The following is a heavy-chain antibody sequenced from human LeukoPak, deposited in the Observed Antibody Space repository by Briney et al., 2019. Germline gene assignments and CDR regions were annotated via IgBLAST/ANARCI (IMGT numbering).Heavy chain of an antibody. CDR3: AKDHSSGWPYCFPY. CDR1: GFTFSSYA. CDR2: ISGSDDST. V-gene: IGHV3-23*01. D-gene: IGHD6-19*01. Sequence: GGSLRLSCAASGFTFSSYAMSWVRQAPGKGLEWVSTISGSDDSTYYADSVKGRFSISRDNSKNTLYLQMNSLRAEDTAVYYCAKDHSSGWPYCFPYWGQGTLVTVSS. J-gene: IGHJ4*02.